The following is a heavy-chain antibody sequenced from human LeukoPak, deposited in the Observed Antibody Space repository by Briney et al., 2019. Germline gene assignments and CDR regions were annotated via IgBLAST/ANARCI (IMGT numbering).Heavy chain of an antibody. Sequence: GGSLRLSCAASGFTFSSYGMHWVRQAPGKGLEWVAVISYDGSNKYYADSVKGRFTISRDNSKNTLYLQMNSLRAEDTAVYYCAKDGLPLVGATPLDYWGQGTLVTVSS. CDR2: ISYDGSNK. J-gene: IGHJ4*02. V-gene: IGHV3-30*18. CDR1: GFTFSSYG. D-gene: IGHD1-26*01. CDR3: AKDGLPLVGATPLDY.